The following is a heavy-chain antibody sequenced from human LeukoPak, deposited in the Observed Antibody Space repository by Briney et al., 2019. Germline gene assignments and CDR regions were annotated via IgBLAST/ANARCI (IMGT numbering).Heavy chain of an antibody. J-gene: IGHJ5*02. D-gene: IGHD2-2*01. Sequence: ASLKVPCKASGYTFTGYYIHWVRQAPGQGLEWMGRINPNSGGTNYAQNFQGRVTMTRDTSITTAYMELSRLTSDDTAVYYCAREREMTTAVNWFDPWGQGTLVTVSS. CDR2: INPNSGGT. CDR3: AREREMTTAVNWFDP. CDR1: GYTFTGYY. V-gene: IGHV1-2*06.